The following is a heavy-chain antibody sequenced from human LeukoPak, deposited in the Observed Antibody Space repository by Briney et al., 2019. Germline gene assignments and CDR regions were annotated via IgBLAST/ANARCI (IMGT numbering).Heavy chain of an antibody. J-gene: IGHJ4*02. CDR1: GGSFRGHY. CDR2: INHSGST. D-gene: IGHD2-2*01. V-gene: IGHV4-34*01. CDR3: ASTGRCSTTCPLDY. Sequence: AETLSLTCAVYGGSFRGHYWSWIRQPPGKGLEWIGEINHSGSTNYNPSLKSRVTISLDTSMKKFSLKLNSVTAADTAVYYCASTGRCSTTCPLDYWGQGTLVTVSS.